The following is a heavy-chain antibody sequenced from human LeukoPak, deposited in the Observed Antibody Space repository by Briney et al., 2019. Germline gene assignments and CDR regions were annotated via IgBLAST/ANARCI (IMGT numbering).Heavy chain of an antibody. D-gene: IGHD3-3*01. J-gene: IGHJ5*02. CDR3: ARDLRGLYDFWSGSTNWFDP. CDR1: GGTFSSYA. Sequence: ASVKVSCKASGGTFSSYAISWVGQAPGQGLEWMGRIIPIFGIANYAQKFQGRVTITADKSTSTAYMELSSLRSEDTAVYYCARDLRGLYDFWSGSTNWFDPWGQGTLVTVSS. V-gene: IGHV1-69*04. CDR2: IIPIFGIA.